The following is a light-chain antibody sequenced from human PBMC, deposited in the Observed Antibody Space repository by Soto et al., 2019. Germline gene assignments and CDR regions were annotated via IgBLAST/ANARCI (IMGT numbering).Light chain of an antibody. J-gene: IGKJ1*01. V-gene: IGKV2-28*01. CDR1: QSLLHRSGYMY. CDR3: MQGLQSWT. CDR2: LGS. Sequence: DIVMTQSPLSLFVTPGEPASISCRSSQSLLHRSGYMYLDWYLQKPGQSPQLLIYLGSNRASGVPERFSGSGSGTDFTLKISRVEAEDVGVYYCMQGLQSWTFGQGTKVEIK.